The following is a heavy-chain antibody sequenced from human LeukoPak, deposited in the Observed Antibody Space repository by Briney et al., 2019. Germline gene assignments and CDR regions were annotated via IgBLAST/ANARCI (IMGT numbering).Heavy chain of an antibody. J-gene: IGHJ4*02. CDR3: ARFPSSGIVFDC. D-gene: IGHD1-26*01. CDR2: IKGDGIST. V-gene: IGHV3-74*01. CDR1: GFDFSSNW. Sequence: GGSLRLSCAASGFDFSSNWMHWVRHAPGQGLVWVSRIKGDGISTNYADSVKGRFTISRDNSKNTVYLQMDSLRAEDTAVYYCARFPSSGIVFDCWGQGTLVTVSS.